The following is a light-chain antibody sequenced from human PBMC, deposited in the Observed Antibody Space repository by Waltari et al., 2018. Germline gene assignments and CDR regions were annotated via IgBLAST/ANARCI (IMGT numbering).Light chain of an antibody. V-gene: IGLV1-47*01. J-gene: IGLJ3*02. CDR3: AACDGSLSGV. CDR2: RDD. Sequence: QSVLTQPPSASGTPGQRVTISCSGSNSNIGNNYVSWYQQLPGTAPKLLIYRDDQRPSWVPDRFSGSKSGTSASLAISGLRSEDEADYYCAACDGSLSGVFGAGTKLTVL. CDR1: NSNIGNNY.